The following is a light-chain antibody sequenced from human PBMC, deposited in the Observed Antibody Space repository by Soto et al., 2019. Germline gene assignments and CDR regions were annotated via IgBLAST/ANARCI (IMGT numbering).Light chain of an antibody. V-gene: IGLV2-14*01. CDR3: SSYTGSSPLVV. CDR1: SSDVGGYNY. J-gene: IGLJ2*01. CDR2: EVS. Sequence: QSVLTQPASVSGSPGQSITISCTGTSSDVGGYNYVSWYQQHPGKTPKLMIYEVSDRPSGVSNRFAGSKSGNTASLTISGIQAEDEADYYCSSYTGSSPLVVFGGGTKLTVL.